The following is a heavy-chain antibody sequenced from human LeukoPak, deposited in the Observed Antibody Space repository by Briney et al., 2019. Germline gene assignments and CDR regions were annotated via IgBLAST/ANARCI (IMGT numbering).Heavy chain of an antibody. CDR2: ISGSSTRT. Sequence: GGSLRLSCADSGFTFSSYAMSWVRQAPGKGLEWVSSISGSSTRTYYADSVKGRFTISRDNSKNTVYLQMNSLRAEDTAVYYCARGFRKIEYWGQGTLVTVSS. CDR3: ARGFRKIEY. V-gene: IGHV3-23*01. CDR1: GFTFSSYA. J-gene: IGHJ4*02.